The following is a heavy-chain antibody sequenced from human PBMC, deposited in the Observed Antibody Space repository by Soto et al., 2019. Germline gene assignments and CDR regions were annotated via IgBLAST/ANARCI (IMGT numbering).Heavy chain of an antibody. CDR2: IIPIFGTA. Sequence: SVKVSCKGSGGAFSSYSISWVLQAPGQGLEWMGGIIPIFGTANYAQKFQGRVTITADESTSTAYMELSSLRSEDTAVYYCARDLLADYDSSGYYYNYFDYWGQGTLVTVSS. D-gene: IGHD3-22*01. V-gene: IGHV1-69*13. J-gene: IGHJ4*02. CDR3: ARDLLADYDSSGYYYNYFDY. CDR1: GGAFSSYS.